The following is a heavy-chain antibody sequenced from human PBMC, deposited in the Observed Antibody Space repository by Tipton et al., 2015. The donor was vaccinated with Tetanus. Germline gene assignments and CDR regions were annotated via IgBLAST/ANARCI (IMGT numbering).Heavy chain of an antibody. J-gene: IGHJ4*02. Sequence: TLSLTCTVSGGPISSGGFYWSWIRQHPGKGLEWIGYILYTGSTYTTPSLKSRVTMSIDTSKNQLSLKLSSVAAADTAVYYCARGGGDYGYYFDYWSQGTLVTVSS. CDR3: ARGGGDYGYYFDY. CDR2: ILYTGST. V-gene: IGHV4-31*03. D-gene: IGHD4-17*01. CDR1: GGPISSGGFY.